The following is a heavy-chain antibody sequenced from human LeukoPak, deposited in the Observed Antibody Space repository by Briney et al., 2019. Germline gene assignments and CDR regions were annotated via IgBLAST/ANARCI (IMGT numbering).Heavy chain of an antibody. J-gene: IGHJ3*02. Sequence: GGSLRLSCAASGFTFSSYGMHWVRQAPGKGLEWVAFIRYDGSNKYYADSVKGRFTISRDNSKNTLYLQMNSLRAEDTAVYYCAKDRSGSYRAFDIWGQGTMVTVSS. CDR1: GFTFSSYG. CDR3: AKDRSGSYRAFDI. D-gene: IGHD1-26*01. V-gene: IGHV3-30*02. CDR2: IRYDGSNK.